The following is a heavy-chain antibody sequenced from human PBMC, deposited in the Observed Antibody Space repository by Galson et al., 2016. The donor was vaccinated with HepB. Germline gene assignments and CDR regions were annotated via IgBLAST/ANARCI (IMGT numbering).Heavy chain of an antibody. D-gene: IGHD2-15*01. CDR1: GLTFSKCD. J-gene: IGHJ6*04. Sequence: SLRLSCAASGLTFSKCDMHWVRQPTGKGLEWVSAIGTAGDTYYPGSVRGRFTISRDKAKNSLYLQMNSLPAGDTAVYYRARGKFYCSGGTCRYYGLDVWGKGAAVTVSS. CDR2: IGTAGDT. CDR3: ARGKFYCSGGTCRYYGLDV. V-gene: IGHV3-13*01.